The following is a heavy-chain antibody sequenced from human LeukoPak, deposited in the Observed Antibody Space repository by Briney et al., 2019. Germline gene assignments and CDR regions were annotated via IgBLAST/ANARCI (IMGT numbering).Heavy chain of an antibody. Sequence: GGSLRLSCAASGXTFSNYAMSWVRQAPGKGLEWVSASGSGGNTYYADSVKGRFTISRDNSKNTLYLQMNSLRAEDTAVYYCASMGATWQFTSWGQGTLVTVSS. V-gene: IGHV3-23*01. CDR3: ASMGATWQFTS. J-gene: IGHJ5*02. CDR1: GXTFSNYA. CDR2: SGSGGNT. D-gene: IGHD1-26*01.